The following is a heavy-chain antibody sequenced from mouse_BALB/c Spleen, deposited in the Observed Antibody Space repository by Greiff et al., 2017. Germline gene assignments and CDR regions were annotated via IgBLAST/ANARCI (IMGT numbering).Heavy chain of an antibody. V-gene: IGHV5-12-1*01. CDR1: GFAFSSYD. CDR2: ISSGGGST. Sequence: EVKVVESGGGLVKPGGSLKLSCAASGFAFSSYDMSWVRQTPEKRLEWVAYISSGGGSTYYPDTVKGRFTISRDNAKNTLYLQMSSLKSEDTAMYYCARSGRRGSWFAYWGQGTLVTVSA. J-gene: IGHJ3*01. CDR3: ARSGRRGSWFAY. D-gene: IGHD3-1*01.